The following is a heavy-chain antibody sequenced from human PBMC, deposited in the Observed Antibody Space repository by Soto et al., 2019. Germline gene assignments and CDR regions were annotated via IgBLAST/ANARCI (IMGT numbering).Heavy chain of an antibody. J-gene: IGHJ4*02. V-gene: IGHV3-21*01. D-gene: IGHD3-22*01. Sequence: EVQLVESGGGLVKPGGSLRLSCAASGFTFSSYNMNWVRQAPGKGLEWVSSISSSSSYTYYADSVKGRFTISRENAKNSLYLQMNRLRAEDTAVYYCARDMTTYYYDSSGYYYDYWGQGTLVTVPS. CDR2: ISSSSSYT. CDR1: GFTFSSYN. CDR3: ARDMTTYYYDSSGYYYDY.